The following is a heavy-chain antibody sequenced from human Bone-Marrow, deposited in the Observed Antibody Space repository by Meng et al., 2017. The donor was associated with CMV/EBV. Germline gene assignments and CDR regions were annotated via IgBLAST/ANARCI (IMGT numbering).Heavy chain of an antibody. CDR1: GFTCSGYG. V-gene: IGHV3-30*02. D-gene: IGHD5-24*01. Sequence: GESLKISCAASGFTCSGYGMHWVRQAPGKGLEWVAFIRYDGSNKYYADSVKGRFTISRDNSKNTLYLQMNSLRDEDTAVYYCARVGRDGFGYFDFWGQGTLVTVSS. CDR2: IRYDGSNK. CDR3: ARVGRDGFGYFDF. J-gene: IGHJ4*02.